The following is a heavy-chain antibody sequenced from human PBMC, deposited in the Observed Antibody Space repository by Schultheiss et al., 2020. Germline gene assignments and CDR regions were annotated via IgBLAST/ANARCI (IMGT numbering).Heavy chain of an antibody. CDR1: GYTFTSYG. J-gene: IGHJ4*02. CDR3: ARGIWFGELLSANFDY. D-gene: IGHD3-10*01. V-gene: IGHV1-18*01. CDR2: ISAYNGNT. Sequence: ASVKVSCKASGYTFTSYGITWVRQAPGQGLEWMGWISAYNGNTNYSQKVRGRVTMTADTSTTTAYMELRRLRSDDTAVYYCARGIWFGELLSANFDYWGQGTLVTVSS.